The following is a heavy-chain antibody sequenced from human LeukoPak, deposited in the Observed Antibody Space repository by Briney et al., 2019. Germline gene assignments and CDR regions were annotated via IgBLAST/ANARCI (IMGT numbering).Heavy chain of an antibody. J-gene: IGHJ6*03. CDR2: IQYGGRT. V-gene: IGHV4-38-2*01. Sequence: AESLSLTCAASGYSFSSGCNWGLRRPPAGKGLELARKIQYGGRTNYNHSLKSRVTISGDTAKNQFSLKLSSVTAADTAVYYCARGLAVAGHYYYYYMDVWGKGTTVTVSS. D-gene: IGHD6-19*01. CDR3: ARGLAVAGHYYYYYMDV. CDR1: GYSFSSGCN.